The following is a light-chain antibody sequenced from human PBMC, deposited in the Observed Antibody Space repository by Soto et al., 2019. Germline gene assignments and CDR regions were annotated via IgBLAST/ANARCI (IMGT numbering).Light chain of an antibody. V-gene: IGKV3-20*01. CDR3: QQYGSAPPIT. Sequence: EIVLTQSPGTLSLSPGERATLSCRASQSVSSSYLAWYQQKRGQAPRLLLDGASSRATGIPDRFSGSGSGTDITLTISRLEPAHSAVSYYQQYGSAPPITFGQGTRLENK. J-gene: IGKJ5*01. CDR2: GAS. CDR1: QSVSSSY.